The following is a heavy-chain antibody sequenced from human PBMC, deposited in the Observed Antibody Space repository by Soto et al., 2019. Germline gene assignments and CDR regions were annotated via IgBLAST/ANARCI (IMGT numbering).Heavy chain of an antibody. CDR1: GFTFSNAW. V-gene: IGHV3-15*01. Sequence: GGSLRLSCAASGFTFSNAWMSWVRQAPGKGLEWVGRIKSKTDGGTTVYAAPVKGRFTISRDDSKNTLYLQMNSLKTEDTAVYYCTTDGYIVGGIDYWGQGTLATVSS. CDR2: IKSKTDGGTT. J-gene: IGHJ4*02. D-gene: IGHD2-15*01. CDR3: TTDGYIVGGIDY.